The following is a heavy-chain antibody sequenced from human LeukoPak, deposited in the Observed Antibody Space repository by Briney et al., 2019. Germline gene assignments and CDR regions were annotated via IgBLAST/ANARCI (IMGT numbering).Heavy chain of an antibody. D-gene: IGHD3-9*01. J-gene: IGHJ4*02. CDR2: IYYSGST. CDR3: ARHRAGYHLDW. Sequence: PSETLSLTCTVSGDSISSSDYYWGWIRQPPGNGLEWIGSIYYSGSTYYKPSLKSRVTISVDTPKNQFSLKLSSVTAADTAVYYCARHRAGYHLDWWGQGTLVTVSS. V-gene: IGHV4-39*01. CDR1: GDSISSSDYY.